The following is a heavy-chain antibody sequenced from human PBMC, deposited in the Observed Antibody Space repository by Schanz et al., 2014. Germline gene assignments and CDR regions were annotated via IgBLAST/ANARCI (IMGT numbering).Heavy chain of an antibody. J-gene: IGHJ4*02. Sequence: PGGSLRLSCAASGFIFNDYYMNWIRQAPGKGLEWLSYISRDGTTSYYADSVKGRFTISRDNAKNSLFLQMNSLSAEDTAVYYCAKVAPAATYLDSWGLGTLVTVSS. V-gene: IGHV3-11*01. CDR1: GFIFNDYY. CDR3: AKVAPAATYLDS. CDR2: ISRDGTTS. D-gene: IGHD2-2*01.